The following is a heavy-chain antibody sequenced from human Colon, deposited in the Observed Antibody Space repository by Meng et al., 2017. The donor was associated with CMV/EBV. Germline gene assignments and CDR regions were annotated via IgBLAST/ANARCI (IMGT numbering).Heavy chain of an antibody. CDR3: ARGKNYYDSSGYRKGLDY. CDR1: GYTFTDNY. CDR2: INPNSGGT. Sequence: QGRLVETGAEWKKPGASVKVSCKASGYTFTDNYMHWGRQAPGQGLEWMGWINPNSGGTNYAQKFQGRVTMTRDTSISTAYMELSRLRSDDTAVYYCARGKNYYDSSGYRKGLDYWGQGTLVTVSS. V-gene: IGHV1-2*02. J-gene: IGHJ4*02. D-gene: IGHD3-22*01.